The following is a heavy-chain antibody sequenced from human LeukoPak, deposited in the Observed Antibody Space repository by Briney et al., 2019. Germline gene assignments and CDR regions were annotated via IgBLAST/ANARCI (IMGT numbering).Heavy chain of an antibody. J-gene: IGHJ5*02. V-gene: IGHV4-31*03. CDR1: GGSISSGVHW. D-gene: IGHD2-2*01. CDR3: VRAVCSSNTARYIRFDP. CDR2: VHYDGTT. Sequence: PSQTLSLTCSVSGGSISSGVHWWSWIRQHPGKGLEWVGYVHYDGTTHYNPSLKSRVTISADTSQNQFSLELRSVTAADTAVYYCVRAVCSSNTARYIRFDPWGQGTLVTVSS.